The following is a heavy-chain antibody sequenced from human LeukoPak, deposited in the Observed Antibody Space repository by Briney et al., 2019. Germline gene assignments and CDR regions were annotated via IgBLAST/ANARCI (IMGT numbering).Heavy chain of an antibody. CDR3: ARPGGSGRYYYYYMDV. CDR1: GFIFSNYA. V-gene: IGHV3-23*01. Sequence: PGGSLRLSCAASGFIFSNYAMSWVRQAPGKGLEWVSAISVSGNTYHADSVKGRFTISRDNAKNSLYLQMNSLRAEDTAVYYCARPGGSGRYYYYYMDVWGKGTTVTVSS. J-gene: IGHJ6*03. CDR2: ISVSGNT. D-gene: IGHD3-10*01.